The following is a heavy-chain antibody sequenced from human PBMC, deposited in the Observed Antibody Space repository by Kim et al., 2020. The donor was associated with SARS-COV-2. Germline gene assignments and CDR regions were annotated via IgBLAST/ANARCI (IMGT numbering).Heavy chain of an antibody. CDR2: GST. D-gene: IGHD5-12*01. Sequence: GSTYHNPTLTSRVTISVDTSKNQFSLKPGSVTAADTAVYYCARHGVATDYWGQGTLVTVSS. CDR3: ARHGVATDY. V-gene: IGHV4-39*01. J-gene: IGHJ4*02.